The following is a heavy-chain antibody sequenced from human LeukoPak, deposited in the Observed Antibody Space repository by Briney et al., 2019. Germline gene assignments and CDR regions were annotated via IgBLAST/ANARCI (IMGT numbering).Heavy chain of an antibody. CDR2: IRAYNGNT. CDR1: GYTFTSYG. Sequence: GASVKVSCKASGYTFTSYGISWVRQAPGQGVEWMGWIRAYNGNTNYAQKLQGRVTMTTDTSTSTAYTERRGLRSDDTAGYYCVLVVASTFPPPQIWGQGTMVTVSS. J-gene: IGHJ3*02. D-gene: IGHD2-15*01. CDR3: VLVVASTFPPPQI. V-gene: IGHV1-18*01.